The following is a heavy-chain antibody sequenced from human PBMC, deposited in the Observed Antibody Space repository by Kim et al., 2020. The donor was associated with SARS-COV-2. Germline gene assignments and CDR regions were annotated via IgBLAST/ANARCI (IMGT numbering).Heavy chain of an antibody. CDR1: GYTFTSYA. D-gene: IGHD6-19*01. CDR2: INTNTGNP. J-gene: IGHJ6*03. CDR3: ARVTDIAVAGFYYYYYYMDV. V-gene: IGHV7-4-1*02. Sequence: ASVKVSCKASGYTFTSYAMNWVRQAPGQGLEWMGWINTNTGNPTYAQGFTGRFVFSLDTSVSTAYLQISSLKAEDTAVYYCARVTDIAVAGFYYYYYYMDVWGKGTTVTVSS.